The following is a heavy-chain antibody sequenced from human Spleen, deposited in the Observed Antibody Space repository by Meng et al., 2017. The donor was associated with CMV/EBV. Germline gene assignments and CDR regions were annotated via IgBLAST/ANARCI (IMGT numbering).Heavy chain of an antibody. D-gene: IGHD5-12*01. CDR1: GGSISSSSYY. CDR2: IYYSVST. V-gene: IGHV4-39*07. J-gene: IGHJ4*01. Sequence: SETLSLTCTVSGGSISSSSYYWGWIRQPPGKGLEWIGSIYYSVSTYYNPSLKSRVTISVDTSKNQFSLKLSSVTAADTAVYYCARMYSGYDYEYYFDYWGHGTLVTVSS. CDR3: ARMYSGYDYEYYFDY.